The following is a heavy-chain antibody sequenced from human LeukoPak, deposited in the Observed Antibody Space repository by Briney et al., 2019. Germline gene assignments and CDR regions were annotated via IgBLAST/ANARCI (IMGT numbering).Heavy chain of an antibody. CDR2: IYHSGST. D-gene: IGHD6-13*01. CDR3: ARDRAAAGIS. Sequence: SETLSLTCTVSGGSISSSSYYWGWIRQPPGKGLEWIGSIYHSGSTYYNPSLKSRVTISVDTSKNQFSLKLSSVTAADTAVYYCARDRAAAGISWGQGTLVTVSS. V-gene: IGHV4-39*07. J-gene: IGHJ4*02. CDR1: GGSISSSSYY.